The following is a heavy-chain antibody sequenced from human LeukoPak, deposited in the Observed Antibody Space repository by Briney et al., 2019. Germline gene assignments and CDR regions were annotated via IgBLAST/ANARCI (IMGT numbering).Heavy chain of an antibody. CDR1: GFTFSNYA. Sequence: GASLRLSCAASGFTFSNYAMSWVRQAPGKGLEWVSAILGSGGSTYYADSVKGRFTVSRDISRSILYLQMNSLRAEDTALYYCAKWGDYDVLTGYYVPDYWGQGTLVTVSS. CDR2: ILGSGGST. CDR3: AKWGDYDVLTGYYVPDY. J-gene: IGHJ4*02. D-gene: IGHD3-9*01. V-gene: IGHV3-23*01.